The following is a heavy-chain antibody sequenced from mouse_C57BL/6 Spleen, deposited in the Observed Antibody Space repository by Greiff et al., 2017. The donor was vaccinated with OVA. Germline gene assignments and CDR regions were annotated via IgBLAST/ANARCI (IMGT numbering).Heavy chain of an antibody. CDR2: IDPNSGGT. J-gene: IGHJ1*03. CDR3: ARRAADDGYYVWYFDV. V-gene: IGHV1-72*01. Sequence: QVQLQQPGAELVKPGASVKLSCKASGYTFTSYWMHWVKQRPGRGLEWIGRIDPNSGGTKYNEKFKSKATLSVDKPSSTADMQLSSLTSEDSAVYYCARRAADDGYYVWYFDVWGTGTTVTVSS. D-gene: IGHD2-3*01. CDR1: GYTFTSYW.